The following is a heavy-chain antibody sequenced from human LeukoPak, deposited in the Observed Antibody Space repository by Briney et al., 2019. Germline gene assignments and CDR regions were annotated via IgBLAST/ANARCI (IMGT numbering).Heavy chain of an antibody. J-gene: IGHJ5*02. D-gene: IGHD6-13*01. V-gene: IGHV1-18*01. CDR1: GYTFTSYG. CDR3: ARRYSSSWYHWFDP. CDR2: ISTYNGNT. Sequence: ASVKVSCKASGYTFTSYGISCVRQAPGQGLEWMGWISTYNGNTNYAQKLQGRVTMTTDTSTSTAYMELRSLRSDDTAVYYCARRYSSSWYHWFDPWGQGTLVTVSS.